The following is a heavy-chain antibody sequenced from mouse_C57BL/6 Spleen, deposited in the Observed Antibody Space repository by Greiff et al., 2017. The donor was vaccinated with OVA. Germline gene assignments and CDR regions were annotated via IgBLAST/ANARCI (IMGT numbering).Heavy chain of an antibody. V-gene: IGHV5-16*01. Sequence: EVHLVESEGGLVQPGSSMKLSCTASGFTFSDYYMAWVRQVPEKGLEWVANINYDGSSTYYLDSLKSRFIISRDNAKNILYLQMSSLKSEDTATYYCARVQTGTAWFAYWGQGTLVTVSA. CDR1: GFTFSDYY. CDR3: ARVQTGTAWFAY. J-gene: IGHJ3*01. CDR2: INYDGSST. D-gene: IGHD4-1*01.